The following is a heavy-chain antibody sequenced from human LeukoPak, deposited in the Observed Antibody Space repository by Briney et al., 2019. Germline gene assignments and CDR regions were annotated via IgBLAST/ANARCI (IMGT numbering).Heavy chain of an antibody. CDR2: IYTSGST. CDR1: GGSISSGSYY. J-gene: IGHJ6*03. D-gene: IGHD6-13*01. Sequence: SETLSLTCTVSGGSISSGSYYWSWIRQPAGKGLEWIGRIYTSGSTNYNPSLKSRVTISVDTSKNQFSLKLSSVTAADTAVYYCARDRRAAAGLYYYYYMDVWGKGTTVTVSS. V-gene: IGHV4-61*02. CDR3: ARDRRAAAGLYYYYYMDV.